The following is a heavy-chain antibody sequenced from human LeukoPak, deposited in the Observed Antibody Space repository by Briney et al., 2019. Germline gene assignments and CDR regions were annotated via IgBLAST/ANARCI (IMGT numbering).Heavy chain of an antibody. Sequence: GGSLRLSGAASGFTFSSYSMNWVRQAPGKGLEWVSSISSSSSYIYYADSVKGRFTISRDNAKNSLYLQMNSLRAEDTAVYYCARGDIVVVDYWGQGTLVTVSS. J-gene: IGHJ4*02. D-gene: IGHD2-2*01. CDR1: GFTFSSYS. V-gene: IGHV3-21*01. CDR3: ARGDIVVVDY. CDR2: ISSSSSYI.